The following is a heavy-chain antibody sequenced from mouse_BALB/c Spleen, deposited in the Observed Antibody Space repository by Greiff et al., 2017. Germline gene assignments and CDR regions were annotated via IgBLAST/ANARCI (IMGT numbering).Heavy chain of an antibody. J-gene: IGHJ1*01. Sequence: EVMLVESGGGLVQPGGSLKLSCAASGFTFSSYGMSWVRQTPDKRLELVATINSNGGSTYYPDSVKGRFTISRDNAKNTLYLQMSSLKSEDTAMYYCARGDVWGAGTTVTVSS. CDR3: ARGDV. V-gene: IGHV5-6-3*01. CDR1: GFTFSSYG. CDR2: INSNGGST.